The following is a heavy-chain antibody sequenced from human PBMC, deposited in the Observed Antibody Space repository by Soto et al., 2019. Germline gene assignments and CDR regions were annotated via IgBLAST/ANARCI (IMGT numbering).Heavy chain of an antibody. CDR3: AKARVVVPAAVMFNCLDP. D-gene: IGHD2-2*01. J-gene: IGHJ5*02. CDR1: AASITWGDYS. Sequence: KPSESRSLTCALSAASITWGDYSWNWIRQPPGKGLERIGYIFHGGSTYYNPSLRSRVTISVDRSRTQCSLKMSSVTAADTAVYHCAKARVVVPAAVMFNCLDPWGQGAMVTVSS. CDR2: IFHGGST. V-gene: IGHV4-30-2*01.